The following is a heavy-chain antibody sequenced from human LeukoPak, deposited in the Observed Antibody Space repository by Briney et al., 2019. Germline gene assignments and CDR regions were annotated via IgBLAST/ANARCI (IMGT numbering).Heavy chain of an antibody. J-gene: IGHJ5*02. D-gene: IGHD3-3*01. Sequence: PSETLSLTCTVSGGSISSYYWSWIRQPPGKGLEWIGYIYYSGSTNYNPSLKSRVTISVDTSKNQFSLKLSSVTAADTAVYYCASKHYAGYYDFLSGYSSLFDPWGQGTLVTVSS. CDR2: IYYSGST. CDR3: ASKHYAGYYDFLSGYSSLFDP. V-gene: IGHV4-59*01. CDR1: GGSISSYY.